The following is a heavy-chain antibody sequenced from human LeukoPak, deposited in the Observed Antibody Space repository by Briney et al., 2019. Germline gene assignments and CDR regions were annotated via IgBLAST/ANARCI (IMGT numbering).Heavy chain of an antibody. V-gene: IGHV3-66*01. Sequence: GGSLRLSCAASGFTVSHNYMSWVRQAPGKGLEWVSVIYSGGSTNYADSMKGRFTISRDNSKNTLYLQMNSLRAEDTAVYYCARDLSGPLDYWGQGTLVTVSS. CDR2: IYSGGST. D-gene: IGHD5-12*01. J-gene: IGHJ4*02. CDR3: ARDLSGPLDY. CDR1: GFTVSHNY.